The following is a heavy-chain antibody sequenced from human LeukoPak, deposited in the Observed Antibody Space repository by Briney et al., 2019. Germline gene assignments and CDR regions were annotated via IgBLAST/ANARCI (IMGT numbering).Heavy chain of an antibody. J-gene: IGHJ5*02. V-gene: IGHV1-69*05. CDR1: GGTFTSYA. CDR2: SIPILATA. CDR3: AASDAVVWGRLSFEP. D-gene: IGHD3-16*01. Sequence: SVTVSCKASGGTFTSYAISWVRQPPARGLEWMGGSIPILATANYAQKFQGRVTITTDESTSTAYMELSRLRSEDTAVYYCAASDAVVWGRLSFEPCGQGTQVTVSS.